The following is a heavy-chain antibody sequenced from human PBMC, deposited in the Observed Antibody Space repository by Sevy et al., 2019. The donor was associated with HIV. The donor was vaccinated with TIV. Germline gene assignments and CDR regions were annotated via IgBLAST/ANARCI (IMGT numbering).Heavy chain of an antibody. CDR1: GFTFSSYD. D-gene: IGHD2-2*01. CDR3: ARDCNSASCLWGLDV. V-gene: IGHV3-7*03. Sequence: GESLKISCTASGFTFSSYDMNWVRQAPGKGLEWVANIKRDGSEKYYVASVKGRFTISRDNAKNSLYMQMNSLRAEDTAVYYCARDCNSASCLWGLDVWGQGTTVTVSS. J-gene: IGHJ6*02. CDR2: IKRDGSEK.